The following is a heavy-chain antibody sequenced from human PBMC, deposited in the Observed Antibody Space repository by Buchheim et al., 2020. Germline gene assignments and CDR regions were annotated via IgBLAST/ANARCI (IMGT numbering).Heavy chain of an antibody. Sequence: EVQLVESGGGLVQPGGSLRLSCAASGFTFSSYWMSWVRQAPGKGLEWVANIKQDGSEKYYVDSVKGRFTISRDNARNSLYLQMNSLRAEDTAVYYCARSTTKSGYYYYGMDVWGQGTT. CDR3: ARSTTKSGYYYYGMDV. V-gene: IGHV3-7*01. CDR2: IKQDGSEK. D-gene: IGHD2/OR15-2a*01. J-gene: IGHJ6*02. CDR1: GFTFSSYW.